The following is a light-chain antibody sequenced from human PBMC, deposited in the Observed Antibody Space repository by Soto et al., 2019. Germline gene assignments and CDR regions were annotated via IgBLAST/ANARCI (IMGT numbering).Light chain of an antibody. V-gene: IGKV4-1*01. CDR1: QSVLYSSNNKNY. CDR3: QQYYSTPLYT. CDR2: WAS. Sequence: DIVMTQSPDSLAVSLGERATINCKSSQSVLYSSNNKNYLAWYQQKPGQPPKLLIYWASTRESGVPDRFSGRGSGPDFTLTISSLQAEDVAVYYCQQYYSTPLYTFGQGTKLEIK. J-gene: IGKJ2*01.